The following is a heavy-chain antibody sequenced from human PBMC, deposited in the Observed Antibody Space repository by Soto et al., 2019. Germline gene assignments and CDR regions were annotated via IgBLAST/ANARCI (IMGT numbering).Heavy chain of an antibody. Sequence: SETLSLTCTVSGGSISSYYWSWIRQPPGKGLVWIGYIYYSGSTNYNPSLKSRVTISVDTSKNQFSLKLSSVTAADTAVYYCARGFGYYDFWSGQKPGGWFDPWGQGTLVTVSS. V-gene: IGHV4-59*01. CDR1: GGSISSYY. CDR2: IYYSGST. J-gene: IGHJ5*02. CDR3: ARGFGYYDFWSGQKPGGWFDP. D-gene: IGHD3-3*01.